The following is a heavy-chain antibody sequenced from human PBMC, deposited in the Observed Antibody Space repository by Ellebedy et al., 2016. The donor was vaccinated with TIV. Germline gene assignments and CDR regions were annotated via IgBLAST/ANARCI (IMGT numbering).Heavy chain of an antibody. CDR3: AKFPSVTTPGVDF. J-gene: IGHJ4*02. V-gene: IGHV3-23*01. CDR2: ICGSGGRA. CDR1: GFTFSTYA. Sequence: GESLKISCAASGFTFSTYALTWVRQAPGRGLEWVSAICGSGGRANYADSVRGRFTIPRDNSKSTLFLYMNNLRAEDTAVYYCAKFPSVTTPGVDFWGQGTLVTVSS. D-gene: IGHD4-17*01.